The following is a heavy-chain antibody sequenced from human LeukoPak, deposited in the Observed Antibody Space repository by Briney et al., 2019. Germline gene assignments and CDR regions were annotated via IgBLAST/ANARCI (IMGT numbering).Heavy chain of an antibody. CDR3: ARHIPVIWSSGYYYGMDV. CDR2: ISYSGNT. D-gene: IGHD3-3*01. V-gene: IGHV4-59*08. J-gene: IGHJ6*02. Sequence: SETLSLTCTVSGGSISNYYWSWIRQPPGKGLEWIGYISYSGNTNYNPSLRSRVAISEDTSRNQFSLRLNSVTAADTAVYYCARHIPVIWSSGYYYGMDVWGQGTTVTVSS. CDR1: GGSISNYY.